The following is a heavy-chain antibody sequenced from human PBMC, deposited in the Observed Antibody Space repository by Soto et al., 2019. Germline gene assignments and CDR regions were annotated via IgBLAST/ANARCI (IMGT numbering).Heavy chain of an antibody. CDR2: IGTTGGDT. V-gene: IGHV3-23*01. Sequence: EVQLLESGGGLVQPGGSLRLSCAASGFTFSIYPMSWVRQTPEKGLEWVSTIGTTGGDTYYADSVRGRSTISRDDSKNTLYLQMSSLRPEESAVYYCAKSRVDSGRGYFDLWGRGTLVTVSS. CDR1: GFTFSIYP. J-gene: IGHJ2*01. CDR3: AKSRVDSGRGYFDL. D-gene: IGHD6-25*01.